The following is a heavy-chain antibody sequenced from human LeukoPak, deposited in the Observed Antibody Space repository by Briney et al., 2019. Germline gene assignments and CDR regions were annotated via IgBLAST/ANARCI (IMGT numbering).Heavy chain of an antibody. D-gene: IGHD3-10*01. CDR2: ISGNGGST. J-gene: IGHJ3*02. CDR3: AKEGWTMIRGPTVGFDI. V-gene: IGHV3-23*01. CDR1: GFTFSNNA. Sequence: GGSLRLSCAASGFTFSNNAMSWVRQAPGKGLEWISAISGNGGSTNYADFVKGRFTISRDNSKNTLYVQMNSLRAEDTALYYCAKEGWTMIRGPTVGFDIRGQGTLVTVSS.